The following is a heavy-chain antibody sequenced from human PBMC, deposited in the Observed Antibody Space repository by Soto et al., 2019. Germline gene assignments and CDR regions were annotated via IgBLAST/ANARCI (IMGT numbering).Heavy chain of an antibody. CDR3: ARVRYYYDTSGYFSETIDY. D-gene: IGHD3-22*01. CDR1: GDSVSSNSAA. Sequence: PSQTLSLTCAISGDSVSSNSAAWNWIRQSPSRGLEWLGRTYYRFKWYYDYAVSVKSRITIHPDTSKNQFALQLISVTPEDTAVYYCARVRYYYDTSGYFSETIDYWGQGTLVTVSS. CDR2: TYYRFKWYY. J-gene: IGHJ4*02. V-gene: IGHV6-1*01.